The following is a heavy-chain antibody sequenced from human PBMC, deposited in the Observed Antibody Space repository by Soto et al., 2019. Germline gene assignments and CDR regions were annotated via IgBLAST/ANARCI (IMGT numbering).Heavy chain of an antibody. CDR3: ATITSTIAAAEGFDP. CDR1: GGSISSSSYY. CDR2: IYYSGST. D-gene: IGHD6-13*01. J-gene: IGHJ5*02. V-gene: IGHV4-39*01. Sequence: QLQLQESGPGLVKPSETLSLTCTVSGGSISSSSYYWGWIRQPPGKGLEWIGSIYYSGSTYYNPSLKSRVTISVDTSKNQFSLKLSSVTAADTAVYYCATITSTIAAAEGFDPWGQGTLVTVSS.